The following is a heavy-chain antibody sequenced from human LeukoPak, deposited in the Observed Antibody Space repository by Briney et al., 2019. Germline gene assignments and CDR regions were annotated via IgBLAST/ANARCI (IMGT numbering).Heavy chain of an antibody. D-gene: IGHD3-22*01. CDR2: INSDGSST. Sequence: PGGSLRLSCAASGFTFSSYWMHWVRQAPGKGLVWVSRINSDGSSTSYADSVKGRFTISRDNAKNTLYLQMNSLRAEDTAVYYCARVAMGARWYYYDSSGFSLDYWGQGTLVTVSS. J-gene: IGHJ4*02. CDR3: ARVAMGARWYYYDSSGFSLDY. CDR1: GFTFSSYW. V-gene: IGHV3-74*01.